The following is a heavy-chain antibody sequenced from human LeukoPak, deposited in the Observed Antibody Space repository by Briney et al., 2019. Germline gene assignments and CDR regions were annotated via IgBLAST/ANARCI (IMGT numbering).Heavy chain of an antibody. J-gene: IGHJ2*01. D-gene: IGHD6-13*01. Sequence: PGGSLRLSCAASGFSFRTSDMHWVRQAPGKGLEWVSAIGTVGDTYYPGSVKGRFTISRDDAKNSLYLQMDNLRAGDTAIYCCTREGRSSNWADWYFDLWGRGTLVTVSS. CDR2: IGTVGDT. V-gene: IGHV3-13*01. CDR1: GFSFRTSD. CDR3: TREGRSSNWADWYFDL.